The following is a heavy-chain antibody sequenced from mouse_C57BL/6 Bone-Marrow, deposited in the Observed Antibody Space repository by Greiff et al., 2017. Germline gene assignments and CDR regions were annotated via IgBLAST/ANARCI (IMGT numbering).Heavy chain of an antibody. D-gene: IGHD2-13*01. V-gene: IGHV14-4*01. CDR3: TPMTTPFAY. Sequence: VQLQQSGAELVRPGASVKLSCTASGFNIKDDYMHWVKQRPEQGLEWIGWIDPENGDTEYASKFQGKATITADTSSNTAYLQLSSLTSEDTAVYYCTPMTTPFAYWGQGTLVTVSA. CDR2: IDPENGDT. J-gene: IGHJ3*01. CDR1: GFNIKDDY.